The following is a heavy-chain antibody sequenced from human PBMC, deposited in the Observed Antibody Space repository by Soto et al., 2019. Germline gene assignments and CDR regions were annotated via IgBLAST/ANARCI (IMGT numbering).Heavy chain of an antibody. CDR1: GYTFTSYG. CDR2: ISAYNGNT. J-gene: IGHJ5*02. Sequence: GASVKVSCKASGYTFTSYGISWVRQAPGQGLEWMGWISAYNGNTNYAQKLQGRVTMTTDTSTSTAYMELRSLRSDDTAVYYCARDQEVVAGTVWFDPWGQGTLVTVSS. CDR3: ARDQEVVAGTVWFDP. D-gene: IGHD6-19*01. V-gene: IGHV1-18*01.